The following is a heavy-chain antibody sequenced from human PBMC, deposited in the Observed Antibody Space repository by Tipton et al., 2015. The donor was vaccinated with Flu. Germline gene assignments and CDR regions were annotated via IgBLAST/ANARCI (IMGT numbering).Heavy chain of an antibody. J-gene: IGHJ4*02. Sequence: SLRLSCTASGFTFSSYAMSWVRQAPGKGLEWVSVISGSGAGYADPLKGRFYADSVKGRFSISKDNSKKTVYLEMNSLRADDTAVYYCAKVIPELVAGLDYWGQGTLVTVSS. CDR2: ISGSGAGYADPLKGR. CDR3: AKVIPELVAGLDY. D-gene: IGHD6-19*01. V-gene: IGHV3-23*01. CDR1: GFTFSSYA.